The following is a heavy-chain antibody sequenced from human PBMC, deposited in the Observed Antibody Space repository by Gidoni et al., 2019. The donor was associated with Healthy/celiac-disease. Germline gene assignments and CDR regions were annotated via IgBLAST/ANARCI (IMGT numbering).Heavy chain of an antibody. CDR1: GFTFSDYY. D-gene: IGHD6-19*01. CDR2: ISSSSSYT. V-gene: IGHV3-11*05. CDR3: AREAHSSAEFDY. J-gene: IGHJ4*02. Sequence: QVQLVESGGGLVKPGGSLRLSCAASGFTFSDYYMSWIRQAPGKGLEWVSYISSSSSYTNYADSVKGRFTISRDNAKNSLYLQMNSLRAEDTAVYYCAREAHSSAEFDYWGQGTLVTVSS.